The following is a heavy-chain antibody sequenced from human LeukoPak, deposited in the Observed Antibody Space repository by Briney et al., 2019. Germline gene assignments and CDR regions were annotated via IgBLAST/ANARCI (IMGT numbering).Heavy chain of an antibody. J-gene: IGHJ6*03. D-gene: IGHD1-1*01. CDR3: ARARLEPYSWELYYYYYYMDV. V-gene: IGHV3-7*01. Sequence: PGGSLRLSCAASGFTFSSYWMSWVRQAPGKGLEWVANIKQDGSEKYYVDSVKGRFTISRDNAKNSLYLQMNSLRAEDTAVYYCARARLEPYSWELYYYYYYMDVWGKGTTVTVSS. CDR2: IKQDGSEK. CDR1: GFTFSSYW.